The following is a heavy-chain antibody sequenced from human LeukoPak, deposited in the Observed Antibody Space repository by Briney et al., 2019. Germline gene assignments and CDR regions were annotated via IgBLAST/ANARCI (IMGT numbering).Heavy chain of an antibody. CDR2: IIPIFGTA. V-gene: IGHV1-69*01. CDR3: ARGWLAETTVVTPYNY. D-gene: IGHD4-23*01. Sequence: SVKVSCKASGGSFSSYAINWVRQAPGQGLEWMGGIIPIFGTANYAQKFQDRVTITAIESMSTAYMELSSLRSEDTAVYYCARGWLAETTVVTPYNYWGQGTLVTVSS. J-gene: IGHJ4*02. CDR1: GGSFSSYA.